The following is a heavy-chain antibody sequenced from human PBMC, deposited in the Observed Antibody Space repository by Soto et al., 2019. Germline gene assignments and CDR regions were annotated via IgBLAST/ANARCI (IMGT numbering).Heavy chain of an antibody. Sequence: QVQLVHSGAEVKKPGSSVKVSCKASGGTFSSYTISWVRQAPGQGLEWMGRIIPILGIANYAQKFQGRVTITADKSTSTAYMELSSLRSEDTAVYYCARGYCSGGRCYSYYYMDVWGKGTTVTVSS. CDR2: IIPILGIA. J-gene: IGHJ6*03. CDR3: ARGYCSGGRCYSYYYMDV. V-gene: IGHV1-69*02. D-gene: IGHD2-15*01. CDR1: GGTFSSYT.